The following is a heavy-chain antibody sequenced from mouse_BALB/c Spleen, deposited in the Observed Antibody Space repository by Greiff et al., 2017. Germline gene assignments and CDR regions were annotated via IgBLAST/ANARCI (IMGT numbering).Heavy chain of an antibody. CDR2: IYPGNSDT. D-gene: IGHD2-14*01. CDR1: GYTFTSYW. Sequence: VQLQQSGTVLARPGASVKMSCKASGYTFTSYWMHWVKQRPGQGLEWIGAIYPGNSDTSYNQKFKGKAKLTAVTSTSTAYMELSSLTNEDSAVYYCTRRLGRYDLFDYWGQGTTLTVSS. J-gene: IGHJ2*01. CDR3: TRRLGRYDLFDY. V-gene: IGHV1-5*01.